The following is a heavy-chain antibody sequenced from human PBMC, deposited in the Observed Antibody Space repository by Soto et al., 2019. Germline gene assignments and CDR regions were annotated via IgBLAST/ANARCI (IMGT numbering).Heavy chain of an antibody. CDR1: GYTFTSYY. CDR2: INPSGGST. Sequence: ASVKVSCKASGYTFTSYYMHWVRQAPGQGLEWMGIINPSGGSTSYAQKFQGRVTMTRDTSTSTVYMELSSLRSEDTAVYYCASGGREGGIAARPYFDYWGQGTLVTVPQ. V-gene: IGHV1-46*01. J-gene: IGHJ4*02. D-gene: IGHD6-6*01. CDR3: ASGGREGGIAARPYFDY.